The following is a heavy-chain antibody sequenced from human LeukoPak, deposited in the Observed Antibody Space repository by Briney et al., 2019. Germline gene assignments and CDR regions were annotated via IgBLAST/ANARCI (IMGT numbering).Heavy chain of an antibody. CDR2: IYYSGST. CDR1: GGSISSYY. Sequence: SETLSLTCTVSGGSISSYYWSWIRQPPGKGLEWIGYIYYSGSTNYNPSLKSRVTISVDTSKNQFSLKLSSVTAADTAVYYCARETGSSWPSYYYYGMDVWGQGTTVTVSS. D-gene: IGHD6-6*01. V-gene: IGHV4-59*01. J-gene: IGHJ6*02. CDR3: ARETGSSWPSYYYYGMDV.